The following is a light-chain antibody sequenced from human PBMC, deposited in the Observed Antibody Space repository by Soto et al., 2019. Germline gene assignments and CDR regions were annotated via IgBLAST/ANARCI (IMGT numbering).Light chain of an antibody. J-gene: IGLJ2*01. V-gene: IGLV2-14*01. CDR2: AVS. CDR1: SSDVGGYNH. CDR3: CSYTSLSTVV. Sequence: QLVLTQPASVSGSPGQSITISCTGTSSDVGGYNHVSWYQHSPGKAPKLILFAVSDRPSGFSHRFSGSKSGNTASLTISGLQAEDEADYYCCSYTSLSTVVFGGGTKLTVL.